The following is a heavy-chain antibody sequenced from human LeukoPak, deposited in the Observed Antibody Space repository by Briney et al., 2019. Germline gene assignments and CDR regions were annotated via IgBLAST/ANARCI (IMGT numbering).Heavy chain of an antibody. V-gene: IGHV4-59*08. CDR1: GGSISSYY. CDR2: IYYSGST. CDR3: ARHRIGGHDTFDY. D-gene: IGHD5-12*01. Sequence: PSETLSLTCTVSGGSISSYYWSWIRQPPGKGLEWIGYIYYSGSTNYNPSLKSRVTISVDTSKNQFSLKLSSVTAADTAVYYCARHRIGGHDTFDYWGQGTLVTVSS. J-gene: IGHJ4*02.